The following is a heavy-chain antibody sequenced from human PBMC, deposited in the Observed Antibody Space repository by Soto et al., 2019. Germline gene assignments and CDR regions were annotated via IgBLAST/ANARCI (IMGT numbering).Heavy chain of an antibody. J-gene: IGHJ4*02. CDR1: GESFSGYY. Sequence: PSETLSLTCAVYGESFSGYYWSWIRQPPGKGLEWIGQINHSGNTRYNPSLKSRVTISVDTSKNQFSLNLSSVTAADTAVYYCARRFYTSSSFDYWGQGTLVTVSS. D-gene: IGHD6-6*01. V-gene: IGHV4-34*01. CDR3: ARRFYTSSSFDY. CDR2: INHSGNT.